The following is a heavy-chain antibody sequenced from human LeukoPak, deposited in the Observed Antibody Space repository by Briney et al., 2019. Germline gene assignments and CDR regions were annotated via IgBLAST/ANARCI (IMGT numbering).Heavy chain of an antibody. J-gene: IGHJ4*02. CDR1: GFTFSSYS. CDR2: ISSSSSYI. CDR3: ASGYSGYDFRPY. Sequence: GGSLRLSCAASGFTFSSYSMNWVRQAPGKGLEWVSSISSSSSYIYYADSVKGRFTISRDNAKNSLYLQMNSLRAEDTAVYYCASGYSGYDFRPYWGQGTLVTVSS. D-gene: IGHD5-12*01. V-gene: IGHV3-21*01.